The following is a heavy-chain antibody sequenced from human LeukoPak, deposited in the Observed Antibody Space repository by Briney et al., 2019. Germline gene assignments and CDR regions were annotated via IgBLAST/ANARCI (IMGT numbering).Heavy chain of an antibody. V-gene: IGHV5-51*01. CDR1: GYLFTNYW. J-gene: IGHJ4*02. CDR3: ARVGQGATTGAYFDY. Sequence: GESLQISCKGSGYLFTNYWIGWVRPMPGKGLEWMGIIYPGDSDTRYSPSFQGQVTISADKSISTAYLQWSSLKASDTAMYYCARVGQGATTGAYFDYWGQGTLVTVSS. D-gene: IGHD1-26*01. CDR2: IYPGDSDT.